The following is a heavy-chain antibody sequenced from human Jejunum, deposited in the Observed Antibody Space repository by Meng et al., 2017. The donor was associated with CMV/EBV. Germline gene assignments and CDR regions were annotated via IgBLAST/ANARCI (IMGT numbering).Heavy chain of an antibody. Sequence: FTFSTYWMRWVRQAPGYGLEWVANIRQDGSDKYYVDSVRGRFTISRDNAQISLYLQINSLRAEDPAVYYCARGDGSIHASRLLDYWGQGTLVTVSS. CDR2: IRQDGSDK. J-gene: IGHJ4*02. V-gene: IGHV3-7*04. CDR3: ARGDGSIHASRLLDY. D-gene: IGHD2-15*01. CDR1: FTFSTYW.